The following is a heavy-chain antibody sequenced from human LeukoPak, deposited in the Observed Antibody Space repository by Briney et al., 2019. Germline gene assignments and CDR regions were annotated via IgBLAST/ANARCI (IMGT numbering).Heavy chain of an antibody. CDR2: ISGSGGST. Sequence: GGSLRLSCAASGFTFSSYGMSWVRQAPGKGLERVSAISGSGGSTYYADSVKGRFTISRDNSKNTLYLQMNSLRAEDTAVYYCAKCYDFWSGYLWYWGQGTLVTVSS. J-gene: IGHJ4*02. CDR1: GFTFSSYG. D-gene: IGHD3-3*01. V-gene: IGHV3-23*01. CDR3: AKCYDFWSGYLWY.